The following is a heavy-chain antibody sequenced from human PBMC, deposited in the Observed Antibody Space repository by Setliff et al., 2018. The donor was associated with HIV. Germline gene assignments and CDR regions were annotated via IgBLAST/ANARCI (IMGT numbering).Heavy chain of an antibody. D-gene: IGHD3-10*01. CDR2: IYYSGST. V-gene: IGHV4-39*01. Sequence: SETLSLTCTVSGGSISSSSYYWGWIRQPPGKGLEWIGSIYYSGSTYYNPSLKSRVTISVDTSKNQFSLKLSSVTAADTAVYYCARQEGVWFGELLVPSYFDYWGQGTLVTVS. CDR3: ARQEGVWFGELLVPSYFDY. CDR1: GGSISSSSYY. J-gene: IGHJ4*02.